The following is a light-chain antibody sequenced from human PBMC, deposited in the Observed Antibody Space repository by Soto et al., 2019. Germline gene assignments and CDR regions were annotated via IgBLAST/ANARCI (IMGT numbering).Light chain of an antibody. J-gene: IGLJ3*02. CDR2: GND. Sequence: QSVLTQPPSVSAAPGQRVTISCSGSSSNIGDNYVSWYQHLPGTAPKLLIYGNDKRPSGIPDRFSGSKSGTSATLGIAGLQTGDEADYYCGAWDSSLSVGMFGGGTKLTVL. CDR1: SSNIGDNY. CDR3: GAWDSSLSVGM. V-gene: IGLV1-51*01.